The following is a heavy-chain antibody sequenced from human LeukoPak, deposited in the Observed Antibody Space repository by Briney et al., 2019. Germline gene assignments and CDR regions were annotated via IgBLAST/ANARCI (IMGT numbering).Heavy chain of an antibody. V-gene: IGHV3-23*01. CDR1: RFTFDDYG. J-gene: IGHJ4*02. D-gene: IGHD3-10*01. CDR2: ISGSGGST. CDR3: ARDAGRAYYYGSGSDEHN. Sequence: GGSLRLSCAASRFTFDDYGMSWVRQAPGKGLEWVSAISGSGGSTYYADSVKGRFTISRDNSKNTLYLQMNSLRAEDTAVYYCARDAGRAYYYGSGSDEHNWGQGTLVTVSS.